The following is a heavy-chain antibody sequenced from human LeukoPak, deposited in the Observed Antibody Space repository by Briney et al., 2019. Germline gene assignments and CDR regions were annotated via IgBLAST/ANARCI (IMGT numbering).Heavy chain of an antibody. J-gene: IGHJ5*02. CDR1: GGSISSSSYY. CDR3: ARGLGGYPWSPFDP. Sequence: SETLSLTCTVSGGSISSSSYYWGWIRQPPGKGLEWIGSIYYSGSTYYNPSLKSRVTISVDTSKNQFSLKLSSATAADTAVYYCARGLGGYPWSPFDPWGQGTLVTVSS. D-gene: IGHD3-22*01. CDR2: IYYSGST. V-gene: IGHV4-39*07.